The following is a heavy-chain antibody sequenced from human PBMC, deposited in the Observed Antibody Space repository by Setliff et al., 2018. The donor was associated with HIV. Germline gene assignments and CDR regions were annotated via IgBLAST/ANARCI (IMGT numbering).Heavy chain of an antibody. J-gene: IGHJ4*02. D-gene: IGHD3-22*01. Sequence: PSETLSLTCAVYGGSFSGYYWSWIRQPPGKGLEWIGEINHSGSTNYNPSLKSRVTISVDTSKNQFSLKLSSVTAADTAVFYCARLTTTYYYDSSAYFIDLYYFDYWGQGTLVTVSS. CDR2: INHSGST. V-gene: IGHV4-34*01. CDR3: ARLTTTYYYDSSAYFIDLYYFDY. CDR1: GGSFSGYY.